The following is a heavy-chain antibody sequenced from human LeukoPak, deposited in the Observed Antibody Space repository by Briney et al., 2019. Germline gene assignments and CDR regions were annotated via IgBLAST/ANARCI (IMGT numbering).Heavy chain of an antibody. CDR1: GYTFTSYY. CDR3: ARDWYGAAHDY. D-gene: IGHD6-6*01. CDR2: INPSGGST. V-gene: IGHV1-46*01. J-gene: IGHJ4*02. Sequence: ASVKVSRKASGYTFTSYYMHWVRQAPGQGLEWMGIINPSGGSTSYAQKFQGRVTMTRDTSTSTVYMELSSLRSEDTAVYYCARDWYGAAHDYWGQGTLVTVSS.